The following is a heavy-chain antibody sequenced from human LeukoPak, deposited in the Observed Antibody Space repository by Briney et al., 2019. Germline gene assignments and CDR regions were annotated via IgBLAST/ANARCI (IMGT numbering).Heavy chain of an antibody. J-gene: IGHJ6*04. CDR2: INTSGNT. Sequence: SETLSLTCTVSGDSISNYYWTWIRQSAGKGLQWIGRINTSGNTNYNPYPKSRVTTSLDTSKNQFSLNLSSVTAADTAVYYCARERLGFRVDVWGKGTTVTVSS. D-gene: IGHD3-10*01. CDR3: ARERLGFRVDV. V-gene: IGHV4-4*07. CDR1: GDSISNYY.